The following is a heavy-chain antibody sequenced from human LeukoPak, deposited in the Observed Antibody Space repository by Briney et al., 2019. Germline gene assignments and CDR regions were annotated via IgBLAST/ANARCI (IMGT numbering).Heavy chain of an antibody. CDR1: GFTFSSYA. J-gene: IGHJ4*02. D-gene: IGHD4-11*01. Sequence: GGSLRLSCAASGFTFSSYAMSWVRQAPGKGLEWVSAISGSGGSTYYADSVKGRFTISRDNAKNTLYLQMNSLRAEDTAVYYCARSNHGCHDYWGQGTLVTVSS. CDR3: ARSNHGCHDY. V-gene: IGHV3-23*01. CDR2: ISGSGGST.